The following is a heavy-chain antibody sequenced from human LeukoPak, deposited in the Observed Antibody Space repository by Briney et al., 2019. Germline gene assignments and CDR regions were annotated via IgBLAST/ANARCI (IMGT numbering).Heavy chain of an antibody. V-gene: IGHV3-23*01. CDR1: GFTVSNTF. Sequence: PGGSLRLSCAASGFTVSNTFMSWVRQAPGKGLEWVSSLSDTGAATYYADSVKGRFTISRDNSENTVHLQMNSLRADDTAVYYCAKGGGEVFDYWGQGTLVTVSS. CDR2: LSDTGAAT. D-gene: IGHD3-16*01. CDR3: AKGGGEVFDY. J-gene: IGHJ4*02.